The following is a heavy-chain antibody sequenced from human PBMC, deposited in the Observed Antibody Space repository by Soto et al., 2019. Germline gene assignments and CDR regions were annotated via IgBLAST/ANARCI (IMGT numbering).Heavy chain of an antibody. V-gene: IGHV4-61*01. CDR1: GGSVSSGSYY. J-gene: IGHJ4*02. Sequence: SETLSLTCTVSGGSVSSGSYYWSWIRQPPGKGLEWIGYIYNSGSTNFNPSLKSRVTISVDTSKNQFSLRLSSVTAADTAVYYCARGAVRQFPYYFGHWGQGTLVTVSS. CDR3: ARGAVRQFPYYFGH. D-gene: IGHD6-19*01. CDR2: IYNSGST.